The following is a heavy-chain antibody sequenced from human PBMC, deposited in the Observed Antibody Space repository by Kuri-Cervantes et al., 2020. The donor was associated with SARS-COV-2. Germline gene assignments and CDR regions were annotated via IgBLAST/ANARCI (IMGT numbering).Heavy chain of an antibody. D-gene: IGHD6-13*01. Sequence: GESLKISGAASGFTFSSYGMHWVRQAPGKGLEWVAFIRYDGSNKYYADSVKGRFTISRDNSKNTLYLQMNNLRAEDTAVYYCARDSSTQQLPAEYFQHWGQGTLVTVSS. CDR3: ARDSSTQQLPAEYFQH. CDR2: IRYDGSNK. V-gene: IGHV3-30*02. CDR1: GFTFSSYG. J-gene: IGHJ1*01.